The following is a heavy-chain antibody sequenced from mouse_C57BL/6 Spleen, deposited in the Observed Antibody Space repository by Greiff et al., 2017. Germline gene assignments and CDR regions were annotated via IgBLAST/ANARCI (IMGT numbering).Heavy chain of an antibody. Sequence: EVQLQQSGPELVKPGASVKISCKASGYTFTDYYMNWVKQSHGKSLEWIGDINPNNGGTSYNQKFKGKATLTVDKSSSTAYMELRSLTSEDSAVYYCAREGDDYDGRDYWGQGTSVTVSS. V-gene: IGHV1-26*01. CDR2: INPNNGGT. J-gene: IGHJ4*01. CDR1: GYTFTDYY. D-gene: IGHD2-4*01. CDR3: AREGDDYDGRDY.